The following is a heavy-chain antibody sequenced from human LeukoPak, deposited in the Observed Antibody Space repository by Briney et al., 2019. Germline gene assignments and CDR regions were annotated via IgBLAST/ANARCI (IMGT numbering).Heavy chain of an antibody. CDR2: IKEDGSEK. CDR1: GFTFSSYC. J-gene: IGHJ4*02. D-gene: IGHD4-17*01. V-gene: IGHV3-7*05. Sequence: GGSLRLSCAASGFTFSSYCMSWVRQAPGKGLEWVANIKEDGSEKYYVESVKGRFTISRDNAKNSLYLQMNSLRAEDTAVYYCARDLSLPDYGDLFDYWGQGTLVAVSS. CDR3: ARDLSLPDYGDLFDY.